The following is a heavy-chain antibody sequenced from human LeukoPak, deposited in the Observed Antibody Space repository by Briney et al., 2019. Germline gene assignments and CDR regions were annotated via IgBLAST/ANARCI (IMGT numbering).Heavy chain of an antibody. D-gene: IGHD5-18*01. J-gene: IGHJ4*02. CDR2: IYSGVSDT. CDR3: ARQSYSYGYADY. CDR1: GYSFTIYW. Sequence: GDSLKISCKGSGYSFTIYWSGWVRHMPGKGLECRGIIYSGVSDTRYRTYYQGQVTISADKSTSTAYLQWSSLKASDTAMYYCARQSYSYGYADYWGQGTLVTVSS. V-gene: IGHV5-51*01.